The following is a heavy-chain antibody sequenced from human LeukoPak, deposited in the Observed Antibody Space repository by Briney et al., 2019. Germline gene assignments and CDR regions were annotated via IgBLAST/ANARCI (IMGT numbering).Heavy chain of an antibody. D-gene: IGHD2-21*02. J-gene: IGHJ5*02. V-gene: IGHV3-30-3*01. CDR1: GFTFSSYA. CDR3: DAYCGGDCYQWLVS. CDR2: ISYDGSNKYYAYDGSNK. Sequence: PGGSLRLSCAASGFTFSSYAMHWVRQAPGKGLEWVAIISYDGSNKYYAYDGSNKYYADSVKGRFTISRDNSKNTLYLQMNSLRAEDTAVYYCDAYCGGDCYQWLVSWGQGTLVTVSS.